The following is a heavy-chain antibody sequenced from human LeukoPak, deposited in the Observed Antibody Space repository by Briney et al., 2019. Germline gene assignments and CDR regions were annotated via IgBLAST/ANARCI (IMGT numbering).Heavy chain of an antibody. CDR3: ARGRLRWGLVSAFDI. D-gene: IGHD4-23*01. J-gene: IGHJ3*02. CDR2: TYYRSKWYN. Sequence: SQTLSLTCAISGDIFSSNSAAWNWIRQSPSRGLEWLGRTYYRSKWYNDYAVSVKSRITINPDTSKNQFSLQLNSVTAADTAVYYCARGRLRWGLVSAFDIWGQGTMVTVSS. V-gene: IGHV6-1*01. CDR1: GDIFSSNSAA.